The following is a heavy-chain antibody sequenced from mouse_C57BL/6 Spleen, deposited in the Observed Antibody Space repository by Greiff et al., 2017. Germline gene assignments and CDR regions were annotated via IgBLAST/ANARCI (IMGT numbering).Heavy chain of an antibody. J-gene: IGHJ2*01. V-gene: IGHV8-8*01. CDR2: IWWDDDK. Sequence: QVTLKESGPGILQPSQTLSLTCSFSGFSLSTFGMGVGWIRQPSGKGLEWLAHIWWDDDKYYNPALKSRLTISKDTSKNQVFLKIANVDTADTATYYCARSPKFITTVVATPFDYGGQGTTLTVSS. D-gene: IGHD1-1*01. CDR1: GFSLSTFGMG. CDR3: ARSPKFITTVVATPFDY.